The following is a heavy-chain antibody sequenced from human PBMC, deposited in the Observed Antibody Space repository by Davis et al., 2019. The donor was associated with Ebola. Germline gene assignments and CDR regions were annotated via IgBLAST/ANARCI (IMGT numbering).Heavy chain of an antibody. CDR2: IKQDGSEK. CDR1: GFTFSNYW. J-gene: IGHJ4*02. V-gene: IGHV3-7*03. CDR3: ASGSGSSDY. Sequence: GGSLRLSCAASGFTFSNYWMSWVRQAPGKGLEWVANIKQDGSEKYDVASVRGRFTISRDNTKNSLYLQMKSLRVEDTAVYYCASGSGSSDYWGQGTLVTVSS. D-gene: IGHD3-10*01.